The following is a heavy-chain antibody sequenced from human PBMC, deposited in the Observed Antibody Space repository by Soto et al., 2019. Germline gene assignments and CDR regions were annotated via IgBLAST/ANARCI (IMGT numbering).Heavy chain of an antibody. D-gene: IGHD6-13*01. Sequence: GGSLRLSCAASGFTFSSYSMNWVRQAPGKGLEWVSSISSSSSYIYYADSVKGRFTISRDNAKNSLYLQMNSLRAEDTAVYYCARDQVEEALIANDYYGMDVWGQGTTVTVSS. CDR1: GFTFSSYS. CDR2: ISSSSSYI. J-gene: IGHJ6*02. CDR3: ARDQVEEALIANDYYGMDV. V-gene: IGHV3-21*01.